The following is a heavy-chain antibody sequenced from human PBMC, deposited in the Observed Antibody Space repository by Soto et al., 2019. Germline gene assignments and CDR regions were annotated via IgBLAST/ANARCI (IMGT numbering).Heavy chain of an antibody. D-gene: IGHD4-17*01. J-gene: IGHJ4*02. CDR2: ISGSGDNT. CDR1: GFTFSNYA. CDR3: AKDPLTVTPYFDY. V-gene: IGHV3-23*01. Sequence: GGSLRLSCAASGFTFSNYAMSWVRQAPGKGLEWVSTISGSGDNTDYVDSVKGRFTISRDNSKNTLYLQMDSLRAEDTAVYYCAKDPLTVTPYFDYWGQGTLVTVSS.